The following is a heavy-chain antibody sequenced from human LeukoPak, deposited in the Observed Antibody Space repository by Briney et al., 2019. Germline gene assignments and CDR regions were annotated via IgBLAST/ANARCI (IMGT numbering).Heavy chain of an antibody. J-gene: IGHJ4*02. CDR1: GVTVRSNY. V-gene: IGHV3-53*01. CDR3: AKDRSGYGFHYFDY. D-gene: IGHD5-12*01. CDR2: IYSGGST. Sequence: GGSLSLSCAASGVTVRSNYMSWVRQAPGKGLEWVSLIYSGGSTYYADSVKGRFTISRDNSKNTLYLQMNSLRAEDTAVYYCAKDRSGYGFHYFDYWGQGTLVTVSS.